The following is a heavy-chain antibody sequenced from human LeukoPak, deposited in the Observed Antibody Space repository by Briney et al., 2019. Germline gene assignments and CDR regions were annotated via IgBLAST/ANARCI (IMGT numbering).Heavy chain of an antibody. CDR1: GFTFSSYA. V-gene: IGHV3-23*01. D-gene: IGHD6-13*01. Sequence: GGSLRLSCAASGFTFSSYAMSWVRKAPGKGLDGVQAISGGGGSTYYADSVKGRFTISRDNSKNTLYLQMNSLRAEDTAVYYCAKDSSGYSSSWYLINYYYYGMDVWGQGTTVTVSS. CDR3: AKDSSGYSSSWYLINYYYYGMDV. J-gene: IGHJ6*02. CDR2: ISGGGGST.